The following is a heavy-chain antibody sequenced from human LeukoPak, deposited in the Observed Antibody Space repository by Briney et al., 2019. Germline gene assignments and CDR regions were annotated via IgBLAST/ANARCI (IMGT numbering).Heavy chain of an antibody. CDR2: ISAYNGNT. J-gene: IGHJ6*04. CDR1: GYTFTSYG. Sequence: ASVKVSCKASGYTFTSYGISWVRQAPGQGLEWMGWISAYNGNTNYAQKLQGRVTMTTDTSTSTAYMELRSLRSDDTAVYYCARDIVVVPAAIYYYYYDMDVWGKGTTVTVSS. D-gene: IGHD2-2*01. V-gene: IGHV1-18*04. CDR3: ARDIVVVPAAIYYYYYDMDV.